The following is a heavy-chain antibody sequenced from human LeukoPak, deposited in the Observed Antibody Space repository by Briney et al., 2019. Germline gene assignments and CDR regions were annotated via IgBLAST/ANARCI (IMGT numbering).Heavy chain of an antibody. D-gene: IGHD3-10*01. CDR1: GFTFSSYS. Sequence: PGRSLRLSCAASGFTFSSYSMNWVRQAPGKGLEWVSYIRSSSSTIYYADSVKGRFTISRDNAKNSLYLQMNSLRAEDTAVYYCARDRLLWFGDPSRFDYWGQGTLVTVSS. CDR3: ARDRLLWFGDPSRFDY. J-gene: IGHJ4*02. V-gene: IGHV3-48*01. CDR2: IRSSSSTI.